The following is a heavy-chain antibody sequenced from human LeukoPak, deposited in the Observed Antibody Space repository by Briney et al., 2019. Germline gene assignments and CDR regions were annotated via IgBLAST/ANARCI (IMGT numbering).Heavy chain of an antibody. CDR1: GASLTRPTYY. J-gene: IGHJ4*02. CDR2: LFSTGSA. CDR3: ARFKSGGFSYFDS. Sequence: SETLSLTCSVSGASLTRPTYYQWSWIRQPPGKGLELIGSLFSTGSATLNPSLNGRVTMSLDTSKSQFSLKLSSVTAEDSAVYYCARFKSGGFSYFDSWGQGTLVAVSS. V-gene: IGHV4-61*01. D-gene: IGHD3-3*01.